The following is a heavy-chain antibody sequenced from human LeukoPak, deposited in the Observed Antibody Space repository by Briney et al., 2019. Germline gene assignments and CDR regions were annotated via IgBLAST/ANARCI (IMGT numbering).Heavy chain of an antibody. CDR2: MLYDGETA. J-gene: IGHJ4*02. Sequence: GGSLRLSCAASGFTFSSYTLHWVRQAPGKGLEWVAVMLYDGETAYYADSVKGRFTVSRDNSKNTLYLQMNSLRHEDTAVYYCARDPRGPTTYDHSGRDTLGYWGQETLVTVSS. CDR1: GFTFSSYT. D-gene: IGHD3-22*01. V-gene: IGHV3-30*04. CDR3: ARDPRGPTTYDHSGRDTLGY.